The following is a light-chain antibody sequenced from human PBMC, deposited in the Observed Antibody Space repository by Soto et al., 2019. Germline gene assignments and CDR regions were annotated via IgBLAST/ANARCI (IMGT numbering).Light chain of an antibody. Sequence: DIQLTQSPSFLSASVGDRVTITCRASQAISNYLAWYQQRPGRAPQLLIYAASALQTGVPSRFSGSGSGTDFTLTITNLQPEDSGTYYCQHPKWAFGQGTTVEI. J-gene: IGKJ1*01. CDR2: AAS. CDR3: QHPKWA. CDR1: QAISNY. V-gene: IGKV1-9*01.